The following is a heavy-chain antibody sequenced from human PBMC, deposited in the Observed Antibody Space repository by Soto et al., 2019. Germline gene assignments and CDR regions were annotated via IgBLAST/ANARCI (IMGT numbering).Heavy chain of an antibody. CDR1: VGSISSSSYY. J-gene: IGHJ4*02. V-gene: IGHV4-39*01. D-gene: IGHD1-1*01. Sequence: LSLACTVSVGSISSSSYYRGWIRQPPGNGLEWIGSIYYSGSTYYNPSLKSRVTISVDTSKNQFSLKLSSVTAADTAVYYCARHTIAHLFDYWGQGTLVTVSS. CDR3: ARHTIAHLFDY. CDR2: IYYSGST.